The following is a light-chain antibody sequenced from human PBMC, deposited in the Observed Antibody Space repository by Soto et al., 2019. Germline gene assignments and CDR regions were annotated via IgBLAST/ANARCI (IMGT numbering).Light chain of an antibody. CDR3: QQRSSTPYT. CDR1: QNIRSY. V-gene: IGKV1-39*01. Sequence: DIQMTQSPSSLSASVGDRVTITCRASQNIRSYLNWYQQTPGKAPKLMIYAAYSLKSGVPSRFSGSGSGTDVTLTSSSLQPEEFETYYCQQRSSTPYTFGQGTKLEIK. CDR2: AAY. J-gene: IGKJ2*01.